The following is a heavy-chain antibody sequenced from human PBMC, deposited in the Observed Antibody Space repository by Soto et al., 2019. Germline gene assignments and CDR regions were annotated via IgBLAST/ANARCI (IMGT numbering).Heavy chain of an antibody. CDR2: INHSGRT. CDR1: GGSFSGYY. J-gene: IGHJ4*02. Sequence: QVQLQQWGAGLLKPSETLSLTCAVYGGSFSGYYWSWIRQPPGKGLEWIGEINHSGRTNYNPSLKSRVTISVDTSKNQFSLKLSSVTAADTAVYYCAREEWEMATMPFDYWGQGTLVTVSS. CDR3: AREEWEMATMPFDY. D-gene: IGHD5-12*01. V-gene: IGHV4-34*01.